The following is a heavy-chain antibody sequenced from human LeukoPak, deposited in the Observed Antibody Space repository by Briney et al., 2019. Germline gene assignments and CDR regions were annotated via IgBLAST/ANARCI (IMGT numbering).Heavy chain of an antibody. CDR1: GGSISSYY. V-gene: IGHV4-4*07. CDR2: TYTRGST. D-gene: IGHD6-19*01. J-gene: IGHJ4*02. CDR3: ARESPGYSSGWYYFDY. Sequence: SETLSLTCTVPGGSISSYYWSWIRQPAGKGLEWIGRTYTRGSTNYNPSLKSRVTMSVDTSKNQFSLKLTSVTAADTAVYYCARESPGYSSGWYYFDYWGQGTLVTVSS.